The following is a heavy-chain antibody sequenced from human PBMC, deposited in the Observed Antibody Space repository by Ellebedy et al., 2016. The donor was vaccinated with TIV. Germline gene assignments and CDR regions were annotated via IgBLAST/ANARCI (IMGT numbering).Heavy chain of an antibody. V-gene: IGHV4-4*02. D-gene: IGHD6-19*01. Sequence: SETLFLTCSVSGGSISSGNWWSWVRPPPGKGLEWIGEIYHSGSTNYNPSLKSRVTISVDKSENQFSLKLSSVTAADTAVYYCARHLAVAGHYFDYWGQGTLVTVSS. CDR3: ARHLAVAGHYFDY. CDR2: IYHSGST. CDR1: GGSISSGNW. J-gene: IGHJ4*02.